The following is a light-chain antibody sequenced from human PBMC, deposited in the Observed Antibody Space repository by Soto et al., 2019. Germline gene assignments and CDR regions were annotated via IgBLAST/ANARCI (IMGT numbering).Light chain of an antibody. CDR2: GNN. V-gene: IGLV1-44*01. CDR3: AVWDDSLNGVV. Sequence: QSVLTQPPSASGIPGQRVTISCSGSSSNIGSNIVNWYQQLPGTAPKVLIYGNNQRPSGVPDRFSGSKSGTSASLAISGLQSEDEADYHCAVWDDSLNGVVFGGGTKVTVL. CDR1: SSNIGSNI. J-gene: IGLJ2*01.